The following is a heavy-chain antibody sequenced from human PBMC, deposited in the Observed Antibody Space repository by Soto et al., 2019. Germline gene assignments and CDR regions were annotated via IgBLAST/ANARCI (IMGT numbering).Heavy chain of an antibody. V-gene: IGHV1-69*08. J-gene: IGHJ4*02. CDR2: IIPILGIA. CDR3: ARDALDYVWGSYRTYYFDY. Sequence: QVQLLQSGAEVKKPGSSVKVSCKASGGTFSSYTISWVRQAPGQGLEWMGRIIPILGIANYAQKFQGRVTITADKSTSTAYMELSSLRSEDTAVYYCARDALDYVWGSYRTYYFDYWGQGPLVTVSS. D-gene: IGHD3-16*02. CDR1: GGTFSSYT.